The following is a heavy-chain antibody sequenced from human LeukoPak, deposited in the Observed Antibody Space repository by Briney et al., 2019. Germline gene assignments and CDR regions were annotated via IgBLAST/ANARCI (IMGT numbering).Heavy chain of an antibody. J-gene: IGHJ6*02. D-gene: IGHD2-2*01. Sequence: GGSLRLSCAASGFTFDRFAMSWVRQAPGKGLEWVSAISGLAGSTYYADSVKGRFIISRDNSKNTLYLDMTSLRAEDTAVYYCAKTYQLLLYYYYYGMDVWGQGTTVTVSS. CDR1: GFTFDRFA. V-gene: IGHV3-23*01. CDR2: ISGLAGST. CDR3: AKTYQLLLYYYYYGMDV.